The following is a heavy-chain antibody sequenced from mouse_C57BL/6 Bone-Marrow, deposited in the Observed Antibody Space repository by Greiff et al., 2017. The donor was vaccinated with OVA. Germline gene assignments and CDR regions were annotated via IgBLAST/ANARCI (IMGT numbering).Heavy chain of an antibody. V-gene: IGHV5-16*01. CDR3: ARGYDYDGVDY. CDR1: GFTFSDYY. D-gene: IGHD2-4*01. Sequence: EVMLVESGAGLVQPGRSMKLSCTASGFTFSDYYMAWVRQVPEKGLEWVANINYDGSSTYYLDSLKSRFIISRDNAKNILYLQMSSLKSEDTATYYCARGYDYDGVDYWGQGTTLTVSS. CDR2: INYDGSST. J-gene: IGHJ2*01.